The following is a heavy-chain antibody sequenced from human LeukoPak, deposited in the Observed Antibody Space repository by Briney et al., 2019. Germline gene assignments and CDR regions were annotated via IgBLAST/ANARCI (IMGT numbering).Heavy chain of an antibody. Sequence: SETLSLTCTVSGGSISNYFWSWIRQPPGKGLEWIGYIYYSGSTNYNPSLKSRVTISVDTSKNQFSLKLSSVTAADTAVYYCAREIDPWMGAYYFDYWGQGTLVTVSS. D-gene: IGHD3-16*01. CDR2: IYYSGST. J-gene: IGHJ4*02. V-gene: IGHV4-59*01. CDR3: AREIDPWMGAYYFDY. CDR1: GGSISNYF.